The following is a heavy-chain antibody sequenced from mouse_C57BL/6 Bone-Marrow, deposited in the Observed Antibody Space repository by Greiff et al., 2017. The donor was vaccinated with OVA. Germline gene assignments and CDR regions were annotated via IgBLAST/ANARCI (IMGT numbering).Heavy chain of an antibody. J-gene: IGHJ3*01. V-gene: IGHV1-7*01. CDR1: GYTFTSYW. CDR2: INPSSGYT. Sequence: VQLQQSGAELAKPGASVKLSCKASGYTFTSYWMHWVKQRPGQGLEWIGYINPSSGYTKYNQKFKDKATLTADKSSSTAYMQLSSLTYEDSSVYYCARGNYGKRTWFAYWGQGTLVTVSA. D-gene: IGHD1-1*01. CDR3: ARGNYGKRTWFAY.